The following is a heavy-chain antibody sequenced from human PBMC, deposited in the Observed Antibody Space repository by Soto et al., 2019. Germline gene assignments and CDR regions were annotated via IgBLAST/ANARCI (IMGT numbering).Heavy chain of an antibody. V-gene: IGHV4-59*01. Sequence: PSETLSLTCTVSGGSISSYYWSWIRQPPGKGLEWIGYVYYSGSKYNPSLKGRVTISLDTSKNQFSLKLTSVSAADTAVYYCARYFWNGGPLDPWGQGTLVIVSS. J-gene: IGHJ5*02. D-gene: IGHD1-1*01. CDR1: GGSISSYY. CDR2: VYYSGS. CDR3: ARYFWNGGPLDP.